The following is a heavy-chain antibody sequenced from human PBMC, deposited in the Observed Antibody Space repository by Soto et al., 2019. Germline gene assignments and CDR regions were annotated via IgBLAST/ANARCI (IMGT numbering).Heavy chain of an antibody. Sequence: SVKVSCKASGGTFSSYAISWVRQAPGQGLEWMGGIIPIFGTANYAQKFQGRVTITADESTSTAYMELSSLRSEDTAVYYCARGSGCSSTSCLRDYYYYGMDVWGQGXTVTVSS. V-gene: IGHV1-69*13. D-gene: IGHD2-2*01. CDR1: GGTFSSYA. CDR3: ARGSGCSSTSCLRDYYYYGMDV. J-gene: IGHJ6*02. CDR2: IIPIFGTA.